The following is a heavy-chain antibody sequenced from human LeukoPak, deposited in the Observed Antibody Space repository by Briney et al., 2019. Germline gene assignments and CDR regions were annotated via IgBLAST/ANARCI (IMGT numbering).Heavy chain of an antibody. J-gene: IGHJ4*02. CDR3: ARESFSSSWSTGGFDY. V-gene: IGHV1-2*04. Sequence: ASVKVSCKASGGTFSSYAISWVRQAPGQGLEWMGWINPNSGGTNYAQKFQGWVTMTRDTSISTAYMELSRLRSDDTAVYYCARESFSSSWSTGGFDYWGQGTLVTVSS. D-gene: IGHD6-13*01. CDR2: INPNSGGT. CDR1: GGTFSSYA.